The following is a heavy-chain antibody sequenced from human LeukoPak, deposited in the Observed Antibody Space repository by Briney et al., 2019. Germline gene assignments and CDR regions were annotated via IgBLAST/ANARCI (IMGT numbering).Heavy chain of an antibody. V-gene: IGHV3-7*01. Sequence: GRSLRLSCAASGFTFSSYGMHWVRQAPGKGLEWVANIKQDGSEKYYVDSVKGRFTISRDNAKNSLYLQMNSLRAEDTAVYYCARDGSGSYYRALVYYFDYWGQGTLVTVSS. CDR1: GFTFSSYG. CDR3: ARDGSGSYYRALVYYFDY. CDR2: IKQDGSEK. D-gene: IGHD1-26*01. J-gene: IGHJ4*02.